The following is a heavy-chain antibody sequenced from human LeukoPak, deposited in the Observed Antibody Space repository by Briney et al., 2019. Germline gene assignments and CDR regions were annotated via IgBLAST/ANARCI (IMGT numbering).Heavy chain of an antibody. D-gene: IGHD3-3*01. J-gene: IGHJ5*02. CDR3: ARDLDGPENH. V-gene: IGHV3-53*01. Sequence: GGSLRLSCAVSGVTVSSTDMSWVRQAPGEGLEWVSVIFSGGGTYYTGSVKGRFTISRDNSKNTLYLQMNSLRAEDTAVYYCARDLDGPENHWGQGTLVTVSS. CDR2: IFSGGGT. CDR1: GVTVSSTD.